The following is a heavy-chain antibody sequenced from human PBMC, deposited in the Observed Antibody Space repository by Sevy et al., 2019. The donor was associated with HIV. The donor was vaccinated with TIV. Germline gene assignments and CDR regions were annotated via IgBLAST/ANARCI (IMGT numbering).Heavy chain of an antibody. CDR2: IKSKTDGATR. J-gene: IGHJ4*02. CDR3: AAGVGASDFDY. Sequence: GGSLRLSCVASGFTFSKAWMSWVRQAPGKGLEWVGRIKSKTDGATRDLAAPVKGRIIISRDDSKNTLYLQISNLKIEDTGVYFCAAGVGASDFDYWGQGTLVTVSS. D-gene: IGHD1-26*01. V-gene: IGHV3-15*01. CDR1: GFTFSKAW.